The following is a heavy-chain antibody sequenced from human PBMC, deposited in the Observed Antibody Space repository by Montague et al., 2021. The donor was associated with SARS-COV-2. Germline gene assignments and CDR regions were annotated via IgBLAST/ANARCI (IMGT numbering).Heavy chain of an antibody. J-gene: IGHJ4*02. Sequence: TLSLTCTVSGASISTGIYYWSWIRQPAGKGLEWIGRIRTTGHTDYNSSLESRVFMSVDTSTNQFSLSLTSVTAADTAAYSCARFGSGTLEFDLWGQGTLVTVSS. V-gene: IGHV4-61*02. CDR3: ARFGSGTLEFDL. CDR1: GASISTGIYY. D-gene: IGHD1-26*01. CDR2: IRTTGHT.